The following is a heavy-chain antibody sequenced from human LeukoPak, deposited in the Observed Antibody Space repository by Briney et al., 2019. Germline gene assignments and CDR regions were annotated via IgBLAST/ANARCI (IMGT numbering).Heavy chain of an antibody. V-gene: IGHV1-18*01. CDR3: ARAYSSSWYFNWFDP. CDR2: INPYNGNT. Sequence: ASVKVSCKASGYTFTGYCISWVRQAPGQGLEWMGWINPYNGNTNYAQKLQGRVTMTTDTSTSTAYMELRSLRSDDTAVYYCARAYSSSWYFNWFDPWGQGTLVTVSS. CDR1: GYTFTGYC. J-gene: IGHJ5*02. D-gene: IGHD6-13*01.